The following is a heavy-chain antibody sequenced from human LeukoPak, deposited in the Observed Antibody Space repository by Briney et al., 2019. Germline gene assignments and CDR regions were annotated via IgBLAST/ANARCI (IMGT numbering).Heavy chain of an antibody. CDR3: AKDLRIINYYYYYYMDV. Sequence: GGSLRLSCTASGFSFSSYWMHWVRQAPGKGLLWVSRINTDGSLTTHADPVKGRFTVSRDNAKNTLYLQMNSLRAEDTAVYYCAKDLRIINYYYYYYMDVWGKGTTVTVSS. CDR1: GFSFSSYW. CDR2: INTDGSLT. D-gene: IGHD3-16*01. J-gene: IGHJ6*03. V-gene: IGHV3-74*01.